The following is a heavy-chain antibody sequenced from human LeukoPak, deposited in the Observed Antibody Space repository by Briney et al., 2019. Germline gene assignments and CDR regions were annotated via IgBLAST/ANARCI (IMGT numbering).Heavy chain of an antibody. D-gene: IGHD5-24*01. CDR1: GFPFNDHD. CDR3: AKTLDGFWPQFDF. Sequence: GGSLRLSCAASGFPFNDHDMFWVRQTPGKGLEWVALISHGGRKEHYAESVKGRFTISRDNSRNTVYLQMSSLRSDDTAIYYCAKTLDGFWPQFDFWGQGTLVTVSS. J-gene: IGHJ4*02. CDR2: ISHGGRKE. V-gene: IGHV3-30*18.